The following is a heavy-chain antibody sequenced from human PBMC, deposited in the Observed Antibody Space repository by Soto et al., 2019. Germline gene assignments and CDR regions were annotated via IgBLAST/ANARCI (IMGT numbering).Heavy chain of an antibody. CDR1: GSSIRIGDYL. Sequence: PSETLSLTCTVSGSSIRIGDYLWTWIRQSPGKGLEWIGLISKSGTAKYNPSLSTRVSISVDTSRNQFSLKLNFVSAADTAVYYCVRALGSRFMEWPGFDPWGQGKLVTVSS. J-gene: IGHJ5*02. CDR3: VRALGSRFMEWPGFDP. CDR2: ISKSGTA. V-gene: IGHV4-30-4*01. D-gene: IGHD3-3*01.